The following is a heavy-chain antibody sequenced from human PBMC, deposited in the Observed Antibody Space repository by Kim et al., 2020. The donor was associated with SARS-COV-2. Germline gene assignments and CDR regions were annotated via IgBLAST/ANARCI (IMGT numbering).Heavy chain of an antibody. Sequence: KDRFTISRDNAKNSLYLQMNSLRAEDTALYYCAKENIAVAGTRDYYYMDVWGKGTTVTVSS. CDR3: AKENIAVAGTRDYYYMDV. J-gene: IGHJ6*03. V-gene: IGHV3-9*01. D-gene: IGHD6-19*01.